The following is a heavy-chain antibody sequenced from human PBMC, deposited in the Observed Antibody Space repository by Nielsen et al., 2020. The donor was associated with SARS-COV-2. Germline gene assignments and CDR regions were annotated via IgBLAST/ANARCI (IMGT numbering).Heavy chain of an antibody. CDR1: GFTFDDYA. V-gene: IGHV3-9*01. CDR3: AKLPEGDYDILTGYYDSDY. Sequence: GGSLRLSCAASGFTFDDYAMHWVRQAPGKGLEWVSGISWNSGSIGYADSVKGRFTISRDNAKNSLYLQMNSLRAEDTALYYCAKLPEGDYDILTGYYDSDYWGQGTPVTVSS. CDR2: ISWNSGSI. J-gene: IGHJ4*02. D-gene: IGHD3-9*01.